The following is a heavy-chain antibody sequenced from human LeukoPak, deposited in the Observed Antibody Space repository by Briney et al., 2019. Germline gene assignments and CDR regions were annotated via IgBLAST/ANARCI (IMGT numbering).Heavy chain of an antibody. CDR3: ARLDYYGSGSPNHFDY. CDR1: GGSISSSSYY. V-gene: IGHV4-39*01. Sequence: SETLSLTCTVSGGSISSSSYYWGWIRQPPGKGLEWIGSIYYSGSTYYNPSLKSRVTISVDTSKNQFSLKLSSVTSADTAVCYCARLDYYGSGSPNHFDYWGQGTLVTVSS. D-gene: IGHD3-10*01. CDR2: IYYSGST. J-gene: IGHJ4*02.